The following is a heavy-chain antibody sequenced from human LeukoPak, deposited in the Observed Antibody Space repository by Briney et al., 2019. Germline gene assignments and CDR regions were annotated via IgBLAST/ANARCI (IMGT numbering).Heavy chain of an antibody. J-gene: IGHJ3*01. D-gene: IGHD1-1*01. CDR2: VSYDGSSK. Sequence: PGRSLRLSCAASGFIFSSYGMHWVRQAPGKGLEWVAVVSYDGSSKYYADSVKGRFTISRDNSKNTLYLQMNSLRSDDTAVYYCARDFYHSGTNWYDVFDVWGQGTMVTVSS. CDR3: ARDFYHSGTNWYDVFDV. V-gene: IGHV3-30*03. CDR1: GFIFSSYG.